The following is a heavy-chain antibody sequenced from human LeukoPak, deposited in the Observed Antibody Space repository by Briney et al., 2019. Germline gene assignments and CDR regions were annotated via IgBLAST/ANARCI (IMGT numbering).Heavy chain of an antibody. D-gene: IGHD5-24*01. CDR3: ARWLQSRNWSDP. V-gene: IGHV3-33*01. CDR2: IWYDGSNK. J-gene: IGHJ5*02. CDR1: GFTFSSYG. Sequence: PGRSLRLSCAASGFTFSSYGMHWVRQAPGKGLEWVAVIWYDGSNKYYADSVKGRFTISRDNSKNTLYLQMNSLRAEDTAVYYCARWLQSRNWSDPWGQGTLVTVSS.